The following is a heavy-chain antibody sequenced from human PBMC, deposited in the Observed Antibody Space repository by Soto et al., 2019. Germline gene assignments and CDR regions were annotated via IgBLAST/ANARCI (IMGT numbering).Heavy chain of an antibody. CDR2: LSGSGTNT. V-gene: IGHV3-23*01. J-gene: IGHJ5*02. D-gene: IGHD3-3*01. CDR3: ARAPNYDFWSGYSNWFDP. Sequence: GGSLRLSCAASGFTFSTYAMNWVRQAPGKGLEWVSALSGSGTNTYYADSVKGRFTISRDNSKNTLYLQMNSLRAEDTAVYYYARAPNYDFWSGYSNWFDPWGQGTLVTVSS. CDR1: GFTFSTYA.